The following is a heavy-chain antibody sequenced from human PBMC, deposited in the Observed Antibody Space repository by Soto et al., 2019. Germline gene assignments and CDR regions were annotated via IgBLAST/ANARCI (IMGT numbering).Heavy chain of an antibody. CDR1: ADPEFSFSDQY. D-gene: IGHD2-15*01. V-gene: IGHV3-72*01. J-gene: IGHJ4*02. Sequence: GPLRLSCTVSADPEFSFSDQYMDWVRQAPGKGLEWVGRSRNRVNNLSTAYAASVQGRFTISRDESKNTVYLQMHSLKTDDTAVYYCSRVDPSAKRPDYWGQGTLVTVSS. CDR3: SRVDPSAKRPDY. CDR2: SRNRVNNLST.